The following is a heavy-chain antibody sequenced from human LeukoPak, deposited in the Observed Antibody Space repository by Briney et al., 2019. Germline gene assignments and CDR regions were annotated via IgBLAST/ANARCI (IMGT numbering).Heavy chain of an antibody. V-gene: IGHV3-23*01. D-gene: IGHD3-22*01. CDR1: GFTFSSYA. CDR2: ISGSGGST. Sequence: PGGSLRLSCAASGFTFSSYAMSWVRQAPEKGLEWVSAISGSGGSTYYADSVKGRFTISRDNSKNTPYLQMNSLRAEDTAVYYCAKDLVGGSYDSSGYYFYWGQGTLVTVSS. CDR3: AKDLVGGSYDSSGYYFY. J-gene: IGHJ4*02.